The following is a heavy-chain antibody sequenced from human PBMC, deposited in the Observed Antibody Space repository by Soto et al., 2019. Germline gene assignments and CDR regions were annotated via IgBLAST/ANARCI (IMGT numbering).Heavy chain of an antibody. CDR3: AMSLWFGNTPNWFDP. D-gene: IGHD3-10*01. J-gene: IGHJ5*02. CDR1: GGSISSSSYY. Sequence: QLQLLESGPGLVKPSETLSLTCNVSGGSISSSSYYWGWIRQPPGKGLEWIASIYYSGHTYYNPSLKSRVTISVDTSKNQFSLKLSSVTAADTAVYYCAMSLWFGNTPNWFDPWGQGTLVTVSS. CDR2: IYYSGHT. V-gene: IGHV4-39*01.